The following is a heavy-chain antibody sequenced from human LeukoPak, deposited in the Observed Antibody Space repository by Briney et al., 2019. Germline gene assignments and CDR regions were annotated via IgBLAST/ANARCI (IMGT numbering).Heavy chain of an antibody. D-gene: IGHD5-12*01. CDR1: GFTFSSYA. J-gene: IGHJ4*02. Sequence: PGASLRLSCAASGFTFSSYAMSWVRQAPGKGLEWVSAISGSGGSTYYADSVKGRFTISRDNSKNTLYLQMNSLRAEDTAVYYCAKRAGGYSGYGSPVSDYWGQGTLVTVSS. V-gene: IGHV3-23*01. CDR2: ISGSGGST. CDR3: AKRAGGYSGYGSPVSDY.